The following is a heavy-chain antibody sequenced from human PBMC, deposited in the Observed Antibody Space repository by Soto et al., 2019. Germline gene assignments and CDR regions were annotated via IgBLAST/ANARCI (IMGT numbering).Heavy chain of an antibody. CDR1: GFTFSSYA. CDR3: AKVRTAMVYPASYYYYGMDV. Sequence: VQLLESGGGLVQPGGSLRLSCAASGFTFSSYAMSWVRQAPGKGLEWVSAISGSGGSTYYADSVKGRFTISRDNSKNTLYLQMNSLRAEDTAVYYCAKVRTAMVYPASYYYYGMDVWGQGTTVTVSS. D-gene: IGHD5-18*01. V-gene: IGHV3-23*01. CDR2: ISGSGGST. J-gene: IGHJ6*02.